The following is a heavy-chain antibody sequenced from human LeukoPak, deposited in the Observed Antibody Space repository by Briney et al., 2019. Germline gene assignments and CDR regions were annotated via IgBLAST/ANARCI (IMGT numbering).Heavy chain of an antibody. CDR1: GYTLSSYD. CDR3: ARVSMVRGAAPYNWFDP. CDR2: MNPNSGNT. D-gene: IGHD3-10*01. J-gene: IGHJ5*02. V-gene: IGHV1-8*01. Sequence: ASVKVSCKASGYTLSSYDINWVRQATGQGLEWMGWMNPNSGNTGYAQKFQGRVTMTRNTSISTAYMELSSLRSEDTAVYYCARVSMVRGAAPYNWFDPWGQGTLVTVSS.